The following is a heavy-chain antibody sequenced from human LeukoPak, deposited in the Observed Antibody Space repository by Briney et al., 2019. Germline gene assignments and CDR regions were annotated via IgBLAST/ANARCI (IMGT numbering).Heavy chain of an antibody. D-gene: IGHD6-19*01. CDR3: ARARPIAVAGRFDY. J-gene: IGHJ4*02. CDR1: GHTFTSYG. V-gene: IGHV1-18*01. Sequence: ASVKVSCKASGHTFTSYGISWVRQAPGQGLEWMGWISAYNGNTNYAQKLQGRVTMTTDTSTSTAYMELRSLRSDDTAVYYCARARPIAVAGRFDYWGQGTLVTVSS. CDR2: ISAYNGNT.